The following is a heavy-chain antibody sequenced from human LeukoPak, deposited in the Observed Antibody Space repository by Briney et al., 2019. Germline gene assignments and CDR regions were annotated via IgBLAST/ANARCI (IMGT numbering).Heavy chain of an antibody. V-gene: IGHV3-30-3*01. Sequence: GGSLRLSCAASGFTFSSYAMHWVRQAPGKGLEWVAVISYDGSNKYYADSVKGRFTISRDNAKNSLYLQMNSLRAEDTALYYCARRRCSSTSCTEGYYFDYWGQGTLVTVSS. J-gene: IGHJ4*02. D-gene: IGHD2-2*01. CDR3: ARRRCSSTSCTEGYYFDY. CDR1: GFTFSSYA. CDR2: ISYDGSNK.